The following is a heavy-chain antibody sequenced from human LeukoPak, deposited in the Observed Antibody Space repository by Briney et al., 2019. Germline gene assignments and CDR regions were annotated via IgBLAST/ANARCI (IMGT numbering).Heavy chain of an antibody. Sequence: SGTLSLTCAVSGDSISSSNWWSWVRQPPGKGLEWIGEIYHSGNTNYNPSLKSRVTMSVDKSKNQFSLKLSSVTAADTAVYYCARDRSEGLWFGDAFDIWGQGTMVTVSS. V-gene: IGHV4-4*02. D-gene: IGHD3-10*01. CDR1: GDSISSSNW. CDR3: ARDRSEGLWFGDAFDI. CDR2: IYHSGNT. J-gene: IGHJ3*02.